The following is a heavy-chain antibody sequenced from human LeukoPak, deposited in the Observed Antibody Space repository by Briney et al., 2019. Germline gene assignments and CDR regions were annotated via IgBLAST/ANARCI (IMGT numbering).Heavy chain of an antibody. CDR3: ASRGRYCSGGRCKYYFDY. D-gene: IGHD2-15*01. J-gene: IGHJ4*02. CDR1: GFTFTSYW. Sequence: PGGSLRLSCAASGFTFTSYWMRWVPHAPGRGLWRVAHIKQEGSEKYYVDSVKSRFTISRDNAKNSQYLQMNSLRAEDTAVEYCASRGRYCSGGRCKYYFDYWGQGTLVTVSS. CDR2: IKQEGSEK. V-gene: IGHV3-7*01.